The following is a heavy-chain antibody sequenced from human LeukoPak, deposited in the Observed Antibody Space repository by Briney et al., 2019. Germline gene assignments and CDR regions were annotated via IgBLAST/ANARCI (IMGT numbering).Heavy chain of an antibody. CDR3: ARDVRAYCGGDCPFDY. V-gene: IGHV3-21*01. Sequence: PGGSLRLSCAASGFTFSNYTMNWVRQAPGKGLEWVSSISRSSKYIYYADSVKGRFTIRDNAKNSLYLQMNSLRAEDTAVYYCARDVRAYCGGDCPFDYWGQGTLVTVSS. CDR1: GFTFSNYT. J-gene: IGHJ4*02. CDR2: ISRSSKYI. D-gene: IGHD2-21*02.